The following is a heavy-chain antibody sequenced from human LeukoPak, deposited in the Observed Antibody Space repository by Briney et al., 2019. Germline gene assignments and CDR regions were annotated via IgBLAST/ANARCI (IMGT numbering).Heavy chain of an antibody. V-gene: IGHV1-2*02. CDR1: GYTFTGYY. Sequence: PGASVTVSCKASGYTFTGYYMHWVRQAPGQGLEWMGWINPNSGGTNYAQKIQGRVTMTEDTSTDTAYMELSSPRSEDTAVYYCATSLAVAGLLFDYWGQGTLVTVSS. CDR2: INPNSGGT. D-gene: IGHD6-19*01. CDR3: ATSLAVAGLLFDY. J-gene: IGHJ4*02.